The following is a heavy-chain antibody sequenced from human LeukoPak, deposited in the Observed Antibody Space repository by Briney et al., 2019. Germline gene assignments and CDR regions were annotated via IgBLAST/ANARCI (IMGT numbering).Heavy chain of an antibody. CDR3: ARRRGSSWAIFDY. J-gene: IGHJ4*02. D-gene: IGHD6-13*01. CDR1: GYNFTSYW. V-gene: IGHV5-51*01. CDR2: IYPGDSDS. Sequence: GESLKISCKGSGYNFTSYWIGWVRQMPGKGLEWMGIIYPGDSDSRYSPSFQGQVTISVDKSTSTAYLQWSSLKASDTAMYYCARRRGSSWAIFDYWGQGTLVTVSS.